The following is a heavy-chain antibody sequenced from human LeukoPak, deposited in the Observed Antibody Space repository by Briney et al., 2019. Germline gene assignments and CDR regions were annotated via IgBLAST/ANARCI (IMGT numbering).Heavy chain of an antibody. V-gene: IGHV1-8*03. J-gene: IGHJ4*02. Sequence: ASVKVSCKASGYTFISYDINWVRQATGQGLEWMGWMNPNSGSAGYAQKFQGRVTITRNTSISTAYMELSGLRSEDTAVYYCARGRSTGYPHYFEYWGQGTLVTVSS. CDR3: ARGRSTGYPHYFEY. D-gene: IGHD5-12*01. CDR1: GYTFISYD. CDR2: MNPNSGSA.